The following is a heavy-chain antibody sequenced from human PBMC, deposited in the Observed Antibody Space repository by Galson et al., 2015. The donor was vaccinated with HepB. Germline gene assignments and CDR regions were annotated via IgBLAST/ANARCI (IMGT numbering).Heavy chain of an antibody. CDR1: GYSISSSNW. CDR2: IYYSGSI. Sequence: LSLTCAVSGYSISSSNWWGWIRQPPGKGLEWIGYIYYSGSIYYNPSLKSRVTMSVDTSKNQFSLKLNSVTAVDTAVYYCARARGGLLTQYWYFDLWGRGTLVTVSS. CDR3: ARARGGLLTQYWYFDL. D-gene: IGHD3-16*01. V-gene: IGHV4-28*02. J-gene: IGHJ2*01.